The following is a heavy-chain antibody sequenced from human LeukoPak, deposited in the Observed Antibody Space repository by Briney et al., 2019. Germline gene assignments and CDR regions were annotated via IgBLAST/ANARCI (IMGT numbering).Heavy chain of an antibody. V-gene: IGHV4-59*01. CDR3: ARYRGYIYGYVFDI. CDR2: IYYSGST. D-gene: IGHD5-18*01. Sequence: SETLSLTCTDPGGSISSNYWSWVRQPPGKGLEWIGYIYYSGSTNYNPSLNSRVTISVDTSKNQFSLKLSSVTAADTAVYYCARYRGYIYGYVFDIWGQGTMVTVSS. CDR1: GGSISSNY. J-gene: IGHJ3*02.